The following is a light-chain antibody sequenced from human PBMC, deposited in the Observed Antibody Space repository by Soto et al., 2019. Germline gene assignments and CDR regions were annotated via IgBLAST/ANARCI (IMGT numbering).Light chain of an antibody. CDR2: GNS. Sequence: QSVLTQPPSVSGAPGQRVTMSCTGSSSNIGAGYDVHWYQQLPGTAPKLLIYGNSNRPSGVPDRFSGSKSGTSASLAITGLQAEDEADYYCQSSDSSLSGFYVFGTGTKVNVL. CDR1: SSNIGAGYD. J-gene: IGLJ1*01. V-gene: IGLV1-40*01. CDR3: QSSDSSLSGFYV.